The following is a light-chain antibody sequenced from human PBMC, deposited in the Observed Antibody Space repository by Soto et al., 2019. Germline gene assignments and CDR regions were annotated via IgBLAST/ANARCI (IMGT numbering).Light chain of an antibody. J-gene: IGLJ2*01. CDR2: YDT. Sequence: SSALTQPPSVSVAPGKTARITCEGNNIGSKSVHCFQQRPGQAPVQVIYYDTYRPSGIPERFSGSTSGNTATLTISRGEAGDEADYYCQVWDSSSDSGVFGGGTKLTVL. CDR1: NIGSKS. V-gene: IGLV3-21*04. CDR3: QVWDSSSDSGV.